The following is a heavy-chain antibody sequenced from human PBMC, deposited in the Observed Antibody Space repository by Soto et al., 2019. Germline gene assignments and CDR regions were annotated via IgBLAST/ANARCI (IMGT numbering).Heavy chain of an antibody. CDR3: ARVYPSDTRYGYVGNNWFDP. J-gene: IGHJ5*02. CDR1: GYTFTSYY. CDR2: INPSGGST. D-gene: IGHD5-18*01. V-gene: IGHV1-46*03. Sequence: QVQLVQSGAEVKKPGASVKVSCKASGYTFTSYYMHWVRQAPGQGLEWMGIINPSGGSTSYAQKFQVRVTMTRDTSTSTVYIELTSLRSEDTAVYYCARVYPSDTRYGYVGNNWFDPWGQGTLVTVSS.